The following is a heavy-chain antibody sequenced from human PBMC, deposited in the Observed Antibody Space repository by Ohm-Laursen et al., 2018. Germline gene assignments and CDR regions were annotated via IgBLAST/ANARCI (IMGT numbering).Heavy chain of an antibody. CDR2: MNPNSGNT. Sequence: ASVKVSCKTSGYTFTSYDINWVRQATGQGLEWMGWMNPNSGNTGYAQKFQGRVTMTRNTSISTAYMELSSLRSEDTAVYYCARKRAARPGRDYGMDVWGQGTTVTVSS. V-gene: IGHV1-8*01. D-gene: IGHD6-6*01. CDR3: ARKRAARPGRDYGMDV. CDR1: GYTFTSYD. J-gene: IGHJ6*02.